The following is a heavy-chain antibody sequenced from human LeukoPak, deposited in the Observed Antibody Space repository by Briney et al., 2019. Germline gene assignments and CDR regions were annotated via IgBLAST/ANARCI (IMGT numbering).Heavy chain of an antibody. CDR2: ISTSGGMI. V-gene: IGHV3-23*01. CDR3: ATQYRAYYFDN. J-gene: IGHJ4*02. Sequence: GGSLRLSCAASGFTFSSHPMSWFAQAPGKGLNWVSSISTSGGMIYDADSVKGRFTISRDNSKNALYLQLSSLRAEDTAVYYCATQYRAYYFDNWGQGTLVTVSS. D-gene: IGHD1-14*01. CDR1: GFTFSSHP.